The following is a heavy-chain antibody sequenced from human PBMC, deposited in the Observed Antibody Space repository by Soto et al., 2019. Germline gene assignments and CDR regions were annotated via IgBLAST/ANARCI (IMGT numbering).Heavy chain of an antibody. CDR3: ARGLKVYDILAGFGRYYDCYMDV. CDR2: IYYSGST. V-gene: IGHV4-31*03. D-gene: IGHD3-9*01. J-gene: IGHJ6*03. CDR1: GGSISSGGYY. Sequence: SETLSLTCTVSGGSISSGGYYWSWIRQHPGKGLEWIGYIYYSGSTYYNPSLKSRVTISVDTSKNQFSLKLSSVTAADTAVYYCARGLKVYDILAGFGRYYDCYMDVWSKGTMVTVSS.